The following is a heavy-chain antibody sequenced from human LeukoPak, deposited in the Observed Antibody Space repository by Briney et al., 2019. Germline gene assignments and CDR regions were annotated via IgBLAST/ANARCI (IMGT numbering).Heavy chain of an antibody. V-gene: IGHV3-21*01. J-gene: IGHJ4*02. CDR3: ARDYYDSRTCEY. CDR1: GFTFSGYS. CDR2: ISSISSYI. Sequence: GCSLRLSCAASGFTFSGYSMHWVGQAPGKGLAWVSSISSISSYIDFADSVKGRFNISRDKAKNSLYLQMNSLRAEDTAVYYCARDYYDSRTCEYWGQGTLVTVSS. D-gene: IGHD3-22*01.